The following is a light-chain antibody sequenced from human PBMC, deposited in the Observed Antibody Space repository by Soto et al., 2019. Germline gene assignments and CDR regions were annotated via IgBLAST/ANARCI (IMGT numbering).Light chain of an antibody. CDR3: LQSYSAPLT. CDR1: QSISSY. J-gene: IGKJ4*01. Sequence: DIQMTQSPSSLSASVGDRVTITCRASQSISSYLSWYQQKPGKAPKLVISDAFSLQSGVPSRFSGSGSGTDCTLTISSLQPEDFATYYCLQSYSAPLTFGGGTKVETK. V-gene: IGKV1-39*01. CDR2: DAF.